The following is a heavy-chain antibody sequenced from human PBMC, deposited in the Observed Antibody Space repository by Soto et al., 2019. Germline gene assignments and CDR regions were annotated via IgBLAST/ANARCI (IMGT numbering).Heavy chain of an antibody. CDR2: IYHSGST. CDR3: ARSPDSSGYYPRWYYYGMDV. D-gene: IGHD3-22*01. CDR1: SGTISNND. Sequence: IMPLSRTVLSGTISNNDGPWILQPPGKETEWIGKIYHSGSTNYNPSLKSRVTISVDKSKNQFSLKLSSVTAADTAVYYCARSPDSSGYYPRWYYYGMDVWGQGTTVTVS. V-gene: IGHV4-59*12. J-gene: IGHJ6*02.